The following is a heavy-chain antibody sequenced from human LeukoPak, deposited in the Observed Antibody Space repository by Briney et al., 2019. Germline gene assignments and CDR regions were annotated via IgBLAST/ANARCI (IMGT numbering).Heavy chain of an antibody. CDR1: GYTFTGYY. V-gene: IGHV1-8*03. Sequence: GASVKVSCKASGYTFTGYYMHWVRQAPGQGLEWMGWMNPNSGNTGYAQKFQGRVTVTRNTSISTAYMELSSLRSEDTAVYYCARGMSVGGASDYWGQGTLVTVSS. CDR3: ARGMSVGGASDY. D-gene: IGHD1-26*01. J-gene: IGHJ4*02. CDR2: MNPNSGNT.